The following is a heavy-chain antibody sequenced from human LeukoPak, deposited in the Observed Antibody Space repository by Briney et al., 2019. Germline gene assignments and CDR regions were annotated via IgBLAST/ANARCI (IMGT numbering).Heavy chain of an antibody. CDR1: GGSISSYY. V-gene: IGHV4-59*01. J-gene: IGHJ3*02. CDR3: ARDNSGSYPDAFDI. D-gene: IGHD1-26*01. Sequence: SETLSLTCTVFGGSISSYYWSWIRQPPGKGLEWIGYIYYSGSTNYNPSLKSRVTISVDTSKNQFSLKLSSVTAADTAVYYCARDNSGSYPDAFDIWGQGTMVTVSS. CDR2: IYYSGST.